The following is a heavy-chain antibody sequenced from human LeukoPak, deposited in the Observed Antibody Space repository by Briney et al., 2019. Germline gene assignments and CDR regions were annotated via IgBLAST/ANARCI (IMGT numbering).Heavy chain of an antibody. V-gene: IGHV1-2*02. D-gene: IGHD1-14*01. CDR2: MNPNSDDT. CDR3: ALWAIEPLDY. Sequence: ASVKVSCKASGYTFTGYYMHWVRQAPGQGLEWMGWMNPNSDDTNYAQKFQGRVTMTRDTSISTGYMELSRLKSDDTAVYYCALWAIEPLDYWGQGTLVTVSS. J-gene: IGHJ4*02. CDR1: GYTFTGYY.